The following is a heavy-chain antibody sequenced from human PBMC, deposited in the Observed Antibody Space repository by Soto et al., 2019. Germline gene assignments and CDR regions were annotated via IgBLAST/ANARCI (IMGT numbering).Heavy chain of an antibody. CDR1: GFAFSSYG. CDR2: VRFDAINK. Sequence: QVQLVESGGGVVQPGGSLRLSCATSGFAFSSYGMHWVRQAPGKGLEWVAVVRFDAINKYYADSVKGRFTISRDNSKSRVYLQMNSLRPDDTAVYYCAKLPNCGGDCYFDYWGQGTLVTVSS. D-gene: IGHD2-21*02. V-gene: IGHV3-30*02. J-gene: IGHJ4*02. CDR3: AKLPNCGGDCYFDY.